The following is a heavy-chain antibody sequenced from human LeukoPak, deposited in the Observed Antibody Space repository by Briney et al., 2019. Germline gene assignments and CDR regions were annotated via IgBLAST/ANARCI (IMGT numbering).Heavy chain of an antibody. V-gene: IGHV3-11*04. CDR3: ARAPYCSSTSCYFDI. D-gene: IGHD2-2*01. Sequence: GGSLRLSCAASGFTFSDYYMSWIRQAPGKGLEWVSYISSSGSTIYYADSVKGRFTISRDNAKNSPYLQMNSLRAEDTAVYYCARAPYCSSTSCYFDIWGQGTMVTVSS. CDR2: ISSSGSTI. CDR1: GFTFSDYY. J-gene: IGHJ3*02.